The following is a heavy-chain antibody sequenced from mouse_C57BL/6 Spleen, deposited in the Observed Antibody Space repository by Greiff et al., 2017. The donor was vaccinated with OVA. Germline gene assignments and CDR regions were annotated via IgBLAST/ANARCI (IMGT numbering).Heavy chain of an antibody. CDR1: GYTFTSYW. J-gene: IGHJ2*01. Sequence: QVQLKQPGAELVRPGTSVKLSCKASGYTFTSYWMHWVKQRPGQGLEWIGVIDPSDSYTNYNQKFKGKATLTVDTSSSTAYMQLSSLTSEDSAVYYCASTTTVDYWGQGTTLTVSS. D-gene: IGHD1-1*01. CDR3: ASTTTVDY. CDR2: IDPSDSYT. V-gene: IGHV1-59*01.